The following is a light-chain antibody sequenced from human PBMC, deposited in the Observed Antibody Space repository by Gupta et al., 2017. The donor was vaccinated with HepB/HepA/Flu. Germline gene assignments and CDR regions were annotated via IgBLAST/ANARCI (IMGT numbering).Light chain of an antibody. CDR2: AAS. Sequence: IVFTQPPGTLSLSYGERATLSCRASQSVSNSLAWYQQIPGQAPMLLIYAASSRATGIPDRVSGSGSGTDFTLTITRLEPEDFAVYYCQQYSSSFTFGGGTKVEMK. V-gene: IGKV3-20*01. CDR1: QSVSNS. J-gene: IGKJ4*01. CDR3: QQYSSSFT.